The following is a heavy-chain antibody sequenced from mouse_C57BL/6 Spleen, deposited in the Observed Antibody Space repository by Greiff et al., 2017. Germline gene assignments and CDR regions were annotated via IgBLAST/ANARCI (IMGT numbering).Heavy chain of an antibody. D-gene: IGHD1-1*01. V-gene: IGHV3-6*01. CDR2: ISYDGSN. CDR3: AREGVYYGSSYDYYAMDY. CDR1: GYSITSGYY. J-gene: IGHJ4*01. Sequence: EVKLQESGPGLVKPSQSLSLTCSVTGYSITSGYYWNWIRQFPGNKLGWMGYISYDGSNNYNPSLKNRISITRDTSKNQFFLKFNSVTTEDTAIYYCAREGVYYGSSYDYYAMDYWGQGTSVTVSS.